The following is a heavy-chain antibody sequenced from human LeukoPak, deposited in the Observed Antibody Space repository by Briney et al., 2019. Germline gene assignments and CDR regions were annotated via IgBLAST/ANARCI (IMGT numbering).Heavy chain of an antibody. CDR2: ISYDGSNK. Sequence: GGSLRLSCAASGFTFSSYGMHWVRQAPGKGLEWVAVISYDGSNKYYADSVKGRFTISRDNSKNTLYLQMNSLRAEDTAVYYCAKADCSGGSCYFDYWGQGTLVTVSS. CDR3: AKADCSGGSCYFDY. V-gene: IGHV3-30*18. D-gene: IGHD2-15*01. J-gene: IGHJ4*02. CDR1: GFTFSSYG.